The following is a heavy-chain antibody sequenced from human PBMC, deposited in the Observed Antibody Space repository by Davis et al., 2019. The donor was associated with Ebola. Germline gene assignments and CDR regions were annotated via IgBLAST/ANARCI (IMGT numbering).Heavy chain of an antibody. CDR1: GFTFSSYA. V-gene: IGHV3-30*04. CDR2: ISYDGSNK. CDR3: ATDEYSSSSFDY. Sequence: PGGSLRLSCAASGFTFSSYAMHWVRQAPGKGLEWVAVISYDGSNKYYADSVKGRFTISRDNSKNTLYLQMNSLRAEDTAVYYCATDEYSSSSFDYWGQGTLVTVSS. D-gene: IGHD6-6*01. J-gene: IGHJ4*02.